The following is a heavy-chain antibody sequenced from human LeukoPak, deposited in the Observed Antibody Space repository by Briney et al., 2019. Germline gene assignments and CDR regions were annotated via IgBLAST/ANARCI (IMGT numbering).Heavy chain of an antibody. CDR2: ISAYNGAA. Sequence: ASVKVSCKTSGYSFTSYGISWVRQAPGQGLEWMGWISAYNGAAKYAQKLQGRVTMTTDTSTSTAYMELRSLRSDDTAVYYCARDSSSSINWFEPWGQGALVTVSS. J-gene: IGHJ5*02. D-gene: IGHD6-6*01. V-gene: IGHV1-18*01. CDR3: ARDSSSSINWFEP. CDR1: GYSFTSYG.